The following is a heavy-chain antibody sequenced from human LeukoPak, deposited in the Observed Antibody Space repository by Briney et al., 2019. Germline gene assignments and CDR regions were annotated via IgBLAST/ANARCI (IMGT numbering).Heavy chain of an antibody. CDR2: INISGDA. CDR1: GDSLSIYY. V-gene: IGHV4-4*07. D-gene: IGHD2-21*02. Sequence: PSETLSLTCTVSGDSLSIYYWSWIRKPAGKGLEWIGRINISGDAKYNASLQSRVTMSVDPSKNQFSLLMFSVTAADTAVYYCARDLCGAGRYGQRFYFDYWGQGALVTVSS. CDR3: ARDLCGAGRYGQRFYFDY. J-gene: IGHJ4*02.